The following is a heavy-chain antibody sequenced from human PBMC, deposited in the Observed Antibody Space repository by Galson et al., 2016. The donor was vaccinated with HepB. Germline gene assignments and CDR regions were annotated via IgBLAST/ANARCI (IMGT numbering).Heavy chain of an antibody. CDR3: TSRIAVTGSFDY. J-gene: IGHJ4*02. V-gene: IGHV4-4*02. Sequence: ETLSLTCAVSGGSISSSFWWSWVRQPPGKGLEWIGEIYHSGSTNYNPSLRSRVTMSVDKSKKQISLKLSSVIAADTAVYYCTSRIAVTGSFDYWGQGILVRVSS. CDR2: IYHSGST. CDR1: GGSISSSFW. D-gene: IGHD6-19*01.